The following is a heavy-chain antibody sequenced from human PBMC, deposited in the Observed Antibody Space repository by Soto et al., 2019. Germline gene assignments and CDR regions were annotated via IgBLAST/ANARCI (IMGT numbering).Heavy chain of an antibody. D-gene: IGHD3-16*01. Sequence: ASVKVSCKASGYTFTSYGISWVLQAPGQGLEWMGWISAYNGNTNYAQKLQGRVTMTRDTSTSTAYMELSSLRSEDTAVYYCAREGMITQRFYYFGYWGQGTLVPVSS. CDR1: GYTFTSYG. CDR3: AREGMITQRFYYFGY. V-gene: IGHV1-18*01. CDR2: ISAYNGNT. J-gene: IGHJ4*02.